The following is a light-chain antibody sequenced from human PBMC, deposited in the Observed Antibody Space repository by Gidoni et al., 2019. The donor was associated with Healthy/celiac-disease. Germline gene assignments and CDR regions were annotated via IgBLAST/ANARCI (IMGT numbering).Light chain of an antibody. J-gene: IGKJ1*01. V-gene: IGKV1-39*01. CDR3: QQRGT. CDR2: AAS. Sequence: DIQMTQSPSSLSASVGDRVTITCRASQSISSYLNWYQQKPGKAPKLLSYAASSLQSGVPSRFSGSGSGTDFTLAISSLQPEDFATYYCQQRGTFGQGTKVEIK. CDR1: QSISSY.